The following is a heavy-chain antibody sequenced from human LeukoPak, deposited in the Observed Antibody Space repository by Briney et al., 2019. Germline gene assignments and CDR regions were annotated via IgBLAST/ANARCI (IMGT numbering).Heavy chain of an antibody. V-gene: IGHV3-48*04. CDR3: ARDLSDYYDSSGYQLDY. CDR2: ISSSSSTI. CDR1: GISISSYA. D-gene: IGHD3-22*01. J-gene: IGHJ4*02. Sequence: GGSLRLSCAASGISISSYAMSWVRQAPGKGLEWVSYISSSSSTIYYADSVKGRFTISRDNAKRSLSLQMNSLRAEDTAVYYCARDLSDYYDSSGYQLDYWGQGTLVTVSS.